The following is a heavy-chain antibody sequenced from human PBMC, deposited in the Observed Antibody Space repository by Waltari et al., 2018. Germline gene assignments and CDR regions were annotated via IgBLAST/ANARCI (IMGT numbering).Heavy chain of an antibody. D-gene: IGHD5-12*01. V-gene: IGHV1-69*10. Sequence: QVQLVQSGAEVKKPGSSVKVSCKASGGTFSSYAISWVRQAPGQGLEWMGVISPILGIANDAQKFQGRVTITADKSTSTAYMELSSLRSEDTAVYYCASSESATILHSYYYGMDVWGQGTTVTVSS. CDR2: ISPILGIA. CDR3: ASSESATILHSYYYGMDV. CDR1: GGTFSSYA. J-gene: IGHJ6*02.